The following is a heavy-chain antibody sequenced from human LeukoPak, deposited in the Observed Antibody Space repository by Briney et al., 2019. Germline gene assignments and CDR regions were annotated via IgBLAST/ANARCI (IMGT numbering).Heavy chain of an antibody. J-gene: IGHJ4*02. V-gene: IGHV4-38-2*01. CDR3: ASSLYYYDSSGFNFDY. Sequence: PSETLSLTCAVSGYSISSGYYWGWIRQPPGKGLEWIGSIYHSGSTYYNPSLKSRVTISVGTSKNQFSLKLSSVTAADTAVYYCASSLYYYDSSGFNFDYWGQGTLVTVSS. D-gene: IGHD3-22*01. CDR2: IYHSGST. CDR1: GYSISSGYY.